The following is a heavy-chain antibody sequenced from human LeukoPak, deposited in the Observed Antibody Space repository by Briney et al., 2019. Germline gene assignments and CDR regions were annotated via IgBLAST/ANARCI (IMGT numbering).Heavy chain of an antibody. D-gene: IGHD2-21*01. CDR3: ARGTHSGWFDP. V-gene: IGHV4-34*01. Sequence: SETLSLTCAVYGGSFSGYYWSWIRQPPGKGLEWIGEINHSGGTNYNPSLKSRVTISVDTSKNQFSLKLSSVTAADTAVYYCARGTHSGWFDPWGQGTLVTVSS. CDR2: INHSGGT. J-gene: IGHJ5*02. CDR1: GGSFSGYY.